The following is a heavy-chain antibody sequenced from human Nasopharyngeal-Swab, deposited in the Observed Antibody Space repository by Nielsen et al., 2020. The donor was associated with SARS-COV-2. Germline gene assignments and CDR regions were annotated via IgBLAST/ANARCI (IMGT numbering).Heavy chain of an antibody. D-gene: IGHD4-17*01. CDR3: AKAYDYGDYALDY. V-gene: IGHV3-23*01. Sequence: GESLKISCAASGSTFSSYAMSWVRQAPGKGLEWVSAISGSGGSTYYADSVKGRFTISRDNSKNTLYLQMNSLRAEDTAVYYCAKAYDYGDYALDYWGQGTLVTVSS. CDR2: ISGSGGST. CDR1: GSTFSSYA. J-gene: IGHJ4*02.